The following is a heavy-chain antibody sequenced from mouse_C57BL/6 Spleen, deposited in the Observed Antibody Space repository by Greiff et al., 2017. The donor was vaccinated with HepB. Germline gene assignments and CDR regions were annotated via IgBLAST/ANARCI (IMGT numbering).Heavy chain of an antibody. CDR1: GFTFSSYA. D-gene: IGHD2-3*01. Sequence: EVQGVESGGGLVKPGGSLKLSCAASGFTFSSYAMSWVRQTPEKRLEWVATISDGGSYTYYPDNVKGRFTISRDNAKNNLYLQMSHLKSEDTAMYYCARDRGDGYLDWYFDVWGTGTTVTVSS. CDR2: ISDGGSYT. V-gene: IGHV5-4*01. CDR3: ARDRGDGYLDWYFDV. J-gene: IGHJ1*03.